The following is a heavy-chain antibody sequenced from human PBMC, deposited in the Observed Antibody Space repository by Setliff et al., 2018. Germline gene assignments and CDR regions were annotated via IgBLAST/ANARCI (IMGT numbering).Heavy chain of an antibody. J-gene: IGHJ6*02. CDR1: GGSIINSYY. Sequence: PSETLSLTCTVSGGSIINSYYWSWIRQPAGKGLEWIGRISTSGNTNYNPALKSRVTVSLDTSKNQFSLKLTSMTAADTAVYYCARDQWVRSPPLYFPYSMDVWGQGTTVTRLL. V-gene: IGHV4-4*07. D-gene: IGHD5-12*01. CDR3: ARDQWVRSPPLYFPYSMDV. CDR2: ISTSGNT.